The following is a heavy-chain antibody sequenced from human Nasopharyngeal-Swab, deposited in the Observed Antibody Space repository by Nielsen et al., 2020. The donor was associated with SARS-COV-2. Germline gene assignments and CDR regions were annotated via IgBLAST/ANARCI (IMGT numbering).Heavy chain of an antibody. Sequence: WVRQAPGQGLEWMGWISAYNGRTYYAQKFQGRVTMTTDTSTGTAYMDLRSLRSDDTAVYYCARDPRGPDYWGQGTLVTVPS. J-gene: IGHJ4*02. D-gene: IGHD6-25*01. CDR2: ISAYNGRT. CDR3: ARDPRGPDY. V-gene: IGHV1-18*01.